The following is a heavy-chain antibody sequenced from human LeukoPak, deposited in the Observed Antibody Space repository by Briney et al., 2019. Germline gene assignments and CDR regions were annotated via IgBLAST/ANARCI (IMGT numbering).Heavy chain of an antibody. Sequence: PSETLSLTCTVSGGSISSSSYYWGWIRQPPGKGLEWIGSIYYSGSTYYNPSLKSRVTISVDTSKNQPSLKLSSMTAADTAVYYCASARTSSRSWFTFDYWGQGILVTVSS. CDR3: ASARTSSRSWFTFDY. CDR2: IYYSGST. J-gene: IGHJ4*02. D-gene: IGHD6-13*01. V-gene: IGHV4-39*01. CDR1: GGSISSSSYY.